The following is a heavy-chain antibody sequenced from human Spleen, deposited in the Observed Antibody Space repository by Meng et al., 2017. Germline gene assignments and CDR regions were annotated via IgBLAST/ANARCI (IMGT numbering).Heavy chain of an antibody. CDR1: GFTFSNYW. CDR3: VRGAGWYFDL. CDR2: IKQDGSEK. D-gene: IGHD3-10*01. V-gene: IGHV3-7*01. Sequence: GGSLGLSCAASGFTFSNYWMHWARQAPGKGLEWVATIKQDGSEKFYVDSVKGRFTIFRDNAKNSLYLQMNSLKPEDTATYYCVRGAGWYFDLWGRGTLVTVSS. J-gene: IGHJ2*01.